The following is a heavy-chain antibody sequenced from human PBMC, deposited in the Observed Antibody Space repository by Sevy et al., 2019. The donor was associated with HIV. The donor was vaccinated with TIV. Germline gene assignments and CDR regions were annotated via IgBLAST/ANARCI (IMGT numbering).Heavy chain of an antibody. CDR1: GFTFDDYG. CDR2: INWNGGST. D-gene: IGHD5-18*01. Sequence: GGSLRLSCAASGFTFDDYGMSWVRQAPGKGLEWVSGINWNGGSTGYADSVKGRFTISRDNAKNSLYLQVNSMRAEDTALYYCARHGYGYGYHALLDYYYGMDVRGQGTTVTVSS. CDR3: ARHGYGYGYHALLDYYYGMDV. V-gene: IGHV3-20*04. J-gene: IGHJ6*02.